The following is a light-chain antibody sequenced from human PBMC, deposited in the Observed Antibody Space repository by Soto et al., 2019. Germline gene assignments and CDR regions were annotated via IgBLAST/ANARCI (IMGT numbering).Light chain of an antibody. Sequence: QSALTQPASVSGSPGQSITISCTGTSSDVGGYNYVSWYQQHPGKAPKLMIYEVSTRPSGVSNRFSGSKSGNTASLTISGLQAEDEADYYCSSYTSSSPLVVFGGGTKLTVL. V-gene: IGLV2-14*01. J-gene: IGLJ2*01. CDR3: SSYTSSSPLVV. CDR2: EVS. CDR1: SSDVGGYNY.